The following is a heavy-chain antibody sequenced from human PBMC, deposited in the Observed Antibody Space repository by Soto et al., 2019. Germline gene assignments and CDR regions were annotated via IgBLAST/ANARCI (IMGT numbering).Heavy chain of an antibody. J-gene: IGHJ6*02. V-gene: IGHV1-8*01. CDR3: ARRGYSSSWYYYYYYGMDV. Sequence: QVQLVQSGAEVKKPGASEKVSCKASGYTFTSYDINWVRQATGQGLEWMGWMNPNSGNTGYAQKFQGRVTMTRNTSISTAYMELSSLRSEDTALYYCARRGYSSSWYYYYYYGMDVWGQGTTVTVSS. D-gene: IGHD6-13*01. CDR2: MNPNSGNT. CDR1: GYTFTSYD.